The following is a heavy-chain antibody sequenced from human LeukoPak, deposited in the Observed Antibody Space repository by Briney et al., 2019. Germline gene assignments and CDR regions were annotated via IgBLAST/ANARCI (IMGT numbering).Heavy chain of an antibody. CDR3: ARGAYYYDSSGYYYVSEFDY. V-gene: IGHV1-8*01. Sequence: ASVKVSCKASGYTFTSYDINWVRQATGQGLEWMGWMNPNSGNTGYAQKFQGRVTMTRNTSISTAYMELSSLRSEDTAVYYCARGAYYYDSSGYYYVSEFDYWGQGTLVTVSS. D-gene: IGHD3-22*01. J-gene: IGHJ4*02. CDR2: MNPNSGNT. CDR1: GYTFTSYD.